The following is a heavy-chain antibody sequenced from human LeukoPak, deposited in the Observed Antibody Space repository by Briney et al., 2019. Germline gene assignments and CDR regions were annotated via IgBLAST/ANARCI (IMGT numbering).Heavy chain of an antibody. D-gene: IGHD3-10*01. CDR2: INPNSGGT. CDR3: ARLSTPFYYYGSGSPYDY. Sequence: GASVKVSCKASGYTFTGYYMHWVRQAPGQGLEWMGWINPNSGGTNYAQKFQGRVTMTRDTSISTAYMELGRLRSDDTAVYYCARLSTPFYYYGSGSPYDYWGQGTLVTVSS. J-gene: IGHJ4*02. CDR1: GYTFTGYY. V-gene: IGHV1-2*02.